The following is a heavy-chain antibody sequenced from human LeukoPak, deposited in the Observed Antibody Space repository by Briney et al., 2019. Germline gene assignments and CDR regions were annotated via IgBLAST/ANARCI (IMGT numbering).Heavy chain of an antibody. CDR1: GFTFSSYA. V-gene: IGHV3-30*02. J-gene: IGHJ4*02. CDR3: DCSSISCYPLQGY. CDR2: IQYDGSKK. D-gene: IGHD2-2*01. Sequence: GGSLRLSCAASGFTFSSYAMHWVRQAPGKGLEWVAFIQYDGSKKSYADSVKGRFTISRDNSKNTLYLQMNSLRAEDTAVYYCDCSSISCYPLQGYWGQGTLVTVSS.